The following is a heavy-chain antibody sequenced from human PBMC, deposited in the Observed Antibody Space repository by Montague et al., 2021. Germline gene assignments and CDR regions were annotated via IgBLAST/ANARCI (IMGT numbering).Heavy chain of an antibody. D-gene: IGHD1-26*01. Sequence: RLERNNDYAVSVKSRITINPDTSKNQISLQLNSVTPEDTAVYYCARTSASSYYWGQGTLVTVSS. J-gene: IGHJ4*02. V-gene: IGHV6-1*01. CDR3: ARTSASSYY. CDR2: RLERNN.